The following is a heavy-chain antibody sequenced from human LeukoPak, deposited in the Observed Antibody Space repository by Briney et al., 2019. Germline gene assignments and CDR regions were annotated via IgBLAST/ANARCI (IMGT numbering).Heavy chain of an antibody. CDR3: ARGRAYYDSSGYYFDAFDI. CDR2: IYYSGST. V-gene: IGHV4-59*01. D-gene: IGHD3-22*01. J-gene: IGHJ3*02. CDR1: GGSISSYY. Sequence: SETLSLTCTVSGGSISSYYWSWIRQPPGKGLEWIGYIYYSGSTNYNPSLKSRVTISVDTSKNQFSLKLSSVTAADTAVYYCARGRAYYDSSGYYFDAFDIWGQGTMVTVSS.